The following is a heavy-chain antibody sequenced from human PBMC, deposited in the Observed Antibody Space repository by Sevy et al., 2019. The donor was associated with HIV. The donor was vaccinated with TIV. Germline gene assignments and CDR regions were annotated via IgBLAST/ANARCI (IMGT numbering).Heavy chain of an antibody. D-gene: IGHD6-6*01. V-gene: IGHV5-51*01. Sequence: GGSLRLSCKGSGYSFTSYWIGWVRQMPGKGLEWMGIIYPGDSDTRYSPSFQGQVTISADKSISTAYLQWSSLKASDTAMYYCARPHSSSSGYYYYGMDVWGQGTTVTVSS. J-gene: IGHJ6*02. CDR3: ARPHSSSSGYYYYGMDV. CDR1: GYSFTSYW. CDR2: IYPGDSDT.